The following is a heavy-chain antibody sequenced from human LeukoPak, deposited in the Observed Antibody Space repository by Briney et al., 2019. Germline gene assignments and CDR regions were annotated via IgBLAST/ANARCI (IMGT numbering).Heavy chain of an antibody. CDR2: INAGNGKT. D-gene: IGHD3-22*01. V-gene: IGHV1-3*01. CDR3: AIALVSPYYYCGMHV. Sequence: ASVTVSCKASGYTFTSYAMRWVRQAPGPRLEWMGWINAGNGKTKYSHKFQGRVTITRDTSASTAYMEVSRLRSEDTAVYYCAIALVSPYYYCGMHVWGQGTTATAPS. J-gene: IGHJ6*02. CDR1: GYTFTSYA.